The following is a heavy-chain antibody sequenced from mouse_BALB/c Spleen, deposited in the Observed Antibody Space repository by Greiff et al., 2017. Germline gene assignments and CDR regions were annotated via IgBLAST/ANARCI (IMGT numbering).Heavy chain of an antibody. Sequence: VMLVESGPGLVQPSQSLSITCTVSGFSLTSYGVHWVRQSPGKGLEWLGVIWSGGSTDYNAAFISRLSISKDNSKSQVFFKMNSLQANDTAIYYCARNGRSYYYAMDYWGQGTSVTVSS. CDR2: IWSGGST. V-gene: IGHV2-2*02. J-gene: IGHJ4*01. CDR1: GFSLTSYG. CDR3: ARNGRSYYYAMDY.